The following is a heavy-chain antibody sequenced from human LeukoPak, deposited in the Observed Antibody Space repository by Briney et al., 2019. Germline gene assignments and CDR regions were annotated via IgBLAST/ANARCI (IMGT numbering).Heavy chain of an antibody. D-gene: IGHD5-18*01. Sequence: SGGSVRLSCAASGFAFSSYAMSWVRQAPGKGLEWVSAISGSGGSAYYADSVKGRFTISRDNSKNTLYLQMNSLRAEDTAVYYCAKGDTAMVNPLDYWGQGTLVTVSS. CDR3: AKGDTAMVNPLDY. V-gene: IGHV3-23*01. CDR2: ISGSGGSA. J-gene: IGHJ4*02. CDR1: GFAFSSYA.